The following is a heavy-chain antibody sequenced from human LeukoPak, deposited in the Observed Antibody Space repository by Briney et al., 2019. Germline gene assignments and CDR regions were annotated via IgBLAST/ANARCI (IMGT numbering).Heavy chain of an antibody. V-gene: IGHV3-21*01. CDR3: AWDLAGDNDALDI. CDR2: ISSSSSYI. CDR1: GFTFSSYS. Sequence: GGSLRLSCAASGFTFSSYSMNWVRQAPEKGLEWVSSISSSSSYIYYADSMKGRFIISRDNAKNSLYLQMNSLRAEDTAVYYCAWDLAGDNDALDIWGQGTIVTVSS. J-gene: IGHJ3*02.